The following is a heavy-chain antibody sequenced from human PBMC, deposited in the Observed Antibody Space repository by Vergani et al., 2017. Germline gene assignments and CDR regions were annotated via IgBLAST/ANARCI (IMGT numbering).Heavy chain of an antibody. V-gene: IGHV4-31*11. D-gene: IGHD6-25*01. Sequence: QVQLQESGPGVVKPSQTLSLTCAVSGGSISSGDHCWTWIRQRPGKGLEWIGYIFYSGTTYDNPSLRSRLTISVDTSQNQFSLKLRSVTAADTAVYYCARVGTQMAATSHLYYMDGWGKGTTVGVSS. J-gene: IGHJ6*03. CDR1: GGSISSGDHC. CDR3: ARVGTQMAATSHLYYMDG. CDR2: IFYSGTT.